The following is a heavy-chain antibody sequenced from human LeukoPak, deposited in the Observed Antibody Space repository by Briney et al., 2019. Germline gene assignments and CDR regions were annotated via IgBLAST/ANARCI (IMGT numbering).Heavy chain of an antibody. CDR1: GGSISSGSYY. Sequence: PSETLSLTCTVSGGSISSGSYYWSWIRQPAGKGLEWIGRIYTSGSTNYNPSLKSRVTISVDTSKNQFSLKLSSVTAADTAVYYCARGAAGTAYYYYYMDVWGKGTTVTISS. CDR3: ARGAAGTAYYYYYMDV. D-gene: IGHD6-13*01. J-gene: IGHJ6*03. V-gene: IGHV4-61*02. CDR2: IYTSGST.